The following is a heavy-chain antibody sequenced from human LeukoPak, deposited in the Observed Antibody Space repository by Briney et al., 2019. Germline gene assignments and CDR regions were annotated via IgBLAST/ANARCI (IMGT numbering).Heavy chain of an antibody. CDR1: GFSISDYG. D-gene: IGHD3-16*01. CDR3: AKDRGPQFFDY. J-gene: IGHJ4*02. CDR2: IRYDGSNK. V-gene: IGHV3-30*02. Sequence: GGSLRLSCAASGFSISDYGMHWVRQAPGKGLEWVAFIRYDGSNKYYADSVKGRFTISRDNSKNTLYLQMNSLRAEDTAVYYCAKDRGPQFFDYWGQGTLVTVSS.